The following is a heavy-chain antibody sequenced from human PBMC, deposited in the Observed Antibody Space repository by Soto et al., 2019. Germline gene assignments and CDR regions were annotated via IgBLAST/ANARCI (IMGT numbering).Heavy chain of an antibody. Sequence: GGSLRLSCAASGFTFSSYAMSWVRQAPGKGLEWVSAISGSGGSTYYADSVKGRFTISRDNSKNTLYLQMNSLRAEDTAVYYCAKDGGSSWEALNYYYYYGMDVRGQGTTVTVSS. D-gene: IGHD2-15*01. V-gene: IGHV3-23*01. CDR2: ISGSGGST. CDR3: AKDGGSSWEALNYYYYYGMDV. CDR1: GFTFSSYA. J-gene: IGHJ6*02.